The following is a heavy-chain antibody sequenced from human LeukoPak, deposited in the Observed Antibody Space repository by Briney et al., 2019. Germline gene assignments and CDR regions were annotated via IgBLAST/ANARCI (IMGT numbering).Heavy chain of an antibody. D-gene: IGHD6-13*01. J-gene: IGHJ4*02. CDR2: ISAYNGNT. CDR3: ARVIAAAGSADY. V-gene: IGHV1-18*01. Sequence: ASVKVSCKASGYTFTSYAMNWVRQAPGQGLEWMGWISAYNGNTNYAQKLQGRVTMTTDTSTSTAYMELRSLRSDDTAVYYCARVIAAAGSADYWGQGTLVTVSS. CDR1: GYTFTSYA.